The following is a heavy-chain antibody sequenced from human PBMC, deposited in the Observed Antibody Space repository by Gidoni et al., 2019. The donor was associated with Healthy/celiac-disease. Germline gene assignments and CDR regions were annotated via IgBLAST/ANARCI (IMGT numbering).Heavy chain of an antibody. CDR3: AKVGGSATDDY. CDR1: GFTFDDYA. V-gene: IGHV3-9*01. J-gene: IGHJ4*02. Sequence: EVQLVESGGGWVQPGRSLRLSCAASGFTFDDYAMHWVRQAPGKGLEWVSGISWNSGSIGYADSVKGRFIISRDNAKNSLYLQMNSLRAEDTALYYCAKVGGSATDDYWGQGTLVTVSS. D-gene: IGHD2-15*01. CDR2: ISWNSGSI.